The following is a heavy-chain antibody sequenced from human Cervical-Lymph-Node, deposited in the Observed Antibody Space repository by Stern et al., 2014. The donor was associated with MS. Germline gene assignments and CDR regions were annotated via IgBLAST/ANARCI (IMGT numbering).Heavy chain of an antibody. CDR1: GYTFTSYY. CDR2: INPSGGST. V-gene: IGHV1-46*01. Sequence: QLVQSGAEVKKPGASVKVSCKASGYTFTSYYMHWVRQAPGQGLEWMGIINPSGGSTSYAQKFQGRVNMTRDTYTSTVYLELSSLRCEDTAVYSCAGDGNYERKTADAFDIWGQGTMVTVSS. J-gene: IGHJ3*02. CDR3: AGDGNYERKTADAFDI. D-gene: IGHD3-16*01.